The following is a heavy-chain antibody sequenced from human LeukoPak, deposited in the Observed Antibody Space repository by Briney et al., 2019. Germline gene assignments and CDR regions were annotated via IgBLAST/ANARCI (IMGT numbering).Heavy chain of an antibody. D-gene: IGHD5-12*01. CDR1: GFTFSSYS. V-gene: IGHV3-48*01. J-gene: IGHJ4*02. CDR3: AREGSGYSGYDFVY. CDR2: ISSSSSTI. Sequence: GGSLRLSCAASGFTFSSYSMNWVRQAPGKGPEWVSYISSSSSTIYYADSVKGRFTISRDNAKNSLYLQMNSLRAEDTAVYYCAREGSGYSGYDFVYWGQGTLVTVSS.